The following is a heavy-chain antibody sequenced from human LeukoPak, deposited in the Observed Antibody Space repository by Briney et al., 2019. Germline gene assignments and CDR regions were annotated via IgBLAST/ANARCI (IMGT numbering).Heavy chain of an antibody. CDR3: ARWASSPKWFDP. CDR1: GYSIASGFF. Sequence: SETLSLTCNVSGYSIASGFFWGWIRQSPGKGLEWIANIFHSGATYYNLSLQSRVTISLDASKNQFSLKMFSVTATDTAIYYCARWASSPKWFDPWGQGILVTVSS. J-gene: IGHJ5*02. CDR2: IFHSGAT. V-gene: IGHV4-38-2*02.